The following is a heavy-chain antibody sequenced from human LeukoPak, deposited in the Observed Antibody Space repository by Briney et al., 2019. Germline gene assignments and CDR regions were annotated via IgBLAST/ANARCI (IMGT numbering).Heavy chain of an antibody. D-gene: IGHD3-10*01. Sequence: GGSLRLSCAASGFTFSSYAMHWVRQAPGKGLEWVAVISYDGGNTYYADSVKGRFTFSRDNSKNTLYLQLNSLRAEDTAVYYCARDSTYYYGSGSSGPHYFDYWGQGTLVTVSS. CDR3: ARDSTYYYGSGSSGPHYFDY. V-gene: IGHV3-30*01. J-gene: IGHJ4*02. CDR2: ISYDGGNT. CDR1: GFTFSSYA.